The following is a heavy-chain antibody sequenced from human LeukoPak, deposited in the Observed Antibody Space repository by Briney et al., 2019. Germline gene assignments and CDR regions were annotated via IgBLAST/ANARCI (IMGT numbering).Heavy chain of an antibody. CDR2: IYEGGGR. J-gene: IGHJ4*02. CDR1: EFTVSNSY. V-gene: IGHV3-53*01. D-gene: IGHD5-18*01. CDR3: ARVDTVSGILV. Sequence: PGGSLRLSCAASEFTVSNSYMTWVRQAPGKGLEWVSVIYEGGGRYYGDSVEGRFTISKDNFENTVYLQMNSLRADDTAVYYCARVDTVSGILVWGQGTLVTVSS.